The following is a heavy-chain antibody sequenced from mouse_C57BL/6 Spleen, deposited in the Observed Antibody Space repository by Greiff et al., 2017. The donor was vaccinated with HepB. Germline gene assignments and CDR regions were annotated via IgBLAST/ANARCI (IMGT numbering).Heavy chain of an antibody. J-gene: IGHJ4*01. CDR3: ARSAYYSNYGAMDY. CDR1: GYTFTSYD. CDR2: IYPRDGST. D-gene: IGHD2-5*01. V-gene: IGHV1-85*01. Sequence: VKLMESGPELVKPGASVKLSCKASGYTFTSYDINWVKQRPGQGLEWIGWIYPRDGSTKYNEKFKGKATLTVDTSSSTAYMELHSLTSEDSAVYFCARSAYYSNYGAMDYWGQGTSVTVSS.